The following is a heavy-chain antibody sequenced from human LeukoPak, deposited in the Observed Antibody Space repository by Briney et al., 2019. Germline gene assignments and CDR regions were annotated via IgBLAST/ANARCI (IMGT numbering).Heavy chain of an antibody. CDR3: ARDRPSYYYDSSGYYGYGMDV. V-gene: IGHV3-30*04. J-gene: IGHJ6*02. CDR2: ISYDGSNK. Sequence: GGSLRLSCAASGFTFSSYAMHWVRQAPGKGLEWVAVISYDGSNKYYADSVKGRITISRDNSKNTLHQQMNSLRAEDTAVYYCARDRPSYYYDSSGYYGYGMDVWGQGTTVTVSS. CDR1: GFTFSSYA. D-gene: IGHD3-22*01.